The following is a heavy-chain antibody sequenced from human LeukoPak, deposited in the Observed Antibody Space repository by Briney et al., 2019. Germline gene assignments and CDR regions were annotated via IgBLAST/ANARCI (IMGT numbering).Heavy chain of an antibody. CDR2: IVPILSTT. CDR1: GGSFINYA. J-gene: IGHJ6*02. CDR3: ARGPPPYTEGDLFYYYGLDV. Sequence: SVKVSCKASGGSFINYAISWVRQAPGQGLEWMGGIVPILSTTNYARKFQGRVTMTAGESTSTAYMELSSLRSDDTAVYYCARGPPPYTEGDLFYYYGLDVWGQGTTVTVSS. D-gene: IGHD3-16*01. V-gene: IGHV1-69*01.